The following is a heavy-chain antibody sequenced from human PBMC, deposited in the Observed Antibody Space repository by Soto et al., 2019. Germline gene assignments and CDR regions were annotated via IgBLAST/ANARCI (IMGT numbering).Heavy chain of an antibody. J-gene: IGHJ2*01. Sequence: QVQLVQSGAEVKKPGASVKVSCKASGYTFSDYGITWVRQAPGQGLEWMGWISISSGNTHFEESLQGRVTMTSDKTSTAYMELWRLRSDDSAMYYCARSYSYGSYWYFDLGGRGTLFTVSS. D-gene: IGHD5-18*01. V-gene: IGHV1-18*04. CDR1: GYTFSDYG. CDR3: ARSYSYGSYWYFDL. CDR2: ISISSGNT.